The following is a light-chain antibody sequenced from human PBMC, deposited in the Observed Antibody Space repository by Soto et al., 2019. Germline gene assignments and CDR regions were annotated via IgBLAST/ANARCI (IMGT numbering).Light chain of an antibody. CDR2: GAS. Sequence: PGESATLSCRASQSVSSGYLAWYQQKPGQAPRLLIYGASSRATGIPDRFSGSGSGTDFTLTISRLEAEDFAVYYCQQYGSSSGTFGQGTKVDIK. CDR3: QQYGSSSGT. J-gene: IGKJ2*01. CDR1: QSVSSGY. V-gene: IGKV3-20*01.